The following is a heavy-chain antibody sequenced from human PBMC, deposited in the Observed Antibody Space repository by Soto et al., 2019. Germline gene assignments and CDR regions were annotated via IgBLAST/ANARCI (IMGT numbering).Heavy chain of an antibody. Sequence: GGSLRLSCAASGFTFSSYAMSWVRQAPGKGLEWVSAISGSGGSTYYADSVKGRFTISRDNSKNTLYLQMNSLRAEDTAVYYCAKDRPTMVREKGEDAFDIWGQGTMVTVSS. J-gene: IGHJ3*02. CDR3: AKDRPTMVREKGEDAFDI. V-gene: IGHV3-23*01. D-gene: IGHD3-10*01. CDR2: ISGSGGST. CDR1: GFTFSSYA.